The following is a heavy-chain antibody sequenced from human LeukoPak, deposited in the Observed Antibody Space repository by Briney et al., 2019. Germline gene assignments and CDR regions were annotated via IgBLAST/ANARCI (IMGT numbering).Heavy chain of an antibody. CDR3: ARGRNFVVVVAATLLRANWFDP. CDR2: INHSGST. D-gene: IGHD2-15*01. Sequence: SETLSLTWAVYGGSFSGYYWSWIRQPPEKGLEWIGEINHSGSTNYNPSLKSRVTISVDTSKNQFSLKLSSVTAADTAVYYCARGRNFVVVVAATLLRANWFDPWGQGTLVTVSS. CDR1: GGSFSGYY. V-gene: IGHV4-34*01. J-gene: IGHJ5*02.